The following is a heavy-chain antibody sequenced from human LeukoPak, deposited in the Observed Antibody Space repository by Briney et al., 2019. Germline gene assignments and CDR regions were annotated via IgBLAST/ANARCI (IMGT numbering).Heavy chain of an antibody. CDR1: GGSITTYY. V-gene: IGHV4-59*01. Sequence: SETLSLTCTVSGGSITTYYWNWIRQSPGKGLEWIGYFCNSGSINYNPSLKSRVSISADTSKNQFSLKLTSVTAADTAVYYCARGGGCTSFSCDFDFWGQGTRVTLSS. D-gene: IGHD2-2*01. CDR3: ARGGGCTSFSCDFDF. CDR2: FCNSGSI. J-gene: IGHJ4*02.